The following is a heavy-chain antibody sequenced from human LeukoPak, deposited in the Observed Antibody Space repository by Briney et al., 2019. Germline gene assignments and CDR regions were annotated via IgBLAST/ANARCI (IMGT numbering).Heavy chain of an antibody. V-gene: IGHV3-23*01. Sequence: GGSLRLSCAASGFTLSRYAMSWGRQAPGKGLEWVSVISGSGGTTYYADSVKGRFTISRDNSRNTLYLQMNSLRADDTAVYYCARDSYGPFDYWGQGTLVTVSP. CDR1: GFTLSRYA. CDR2: ISGSGGTT. D-gene: IGHD5-18*01. CDR3: ARDSYGPFDY. J-gene: IGHJ4*02.